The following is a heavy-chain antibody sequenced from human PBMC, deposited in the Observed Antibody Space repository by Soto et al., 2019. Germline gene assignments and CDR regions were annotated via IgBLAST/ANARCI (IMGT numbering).Heavy chain of an antibody. CDR3: ARATIFGVVYDVFDI. V-gene: IGHV4-31*03. CDR1: GGSFSSGGYY. J-gene: IGHJ3*02. Sequence: QVQLQESGPGPIKPSQTLSLTCTVSGGSFSSGGYYWSWIRQHPGKGLEWIAYMFYSGTTYYNPSLKSRVTLSMDTSKNQFSLKLRSLTAADTAVYYCARATIFGVVYDVFDIWGQGTLVTVSS. CDR2: MFYSGTT. D-gene: IGHD3-3*01.